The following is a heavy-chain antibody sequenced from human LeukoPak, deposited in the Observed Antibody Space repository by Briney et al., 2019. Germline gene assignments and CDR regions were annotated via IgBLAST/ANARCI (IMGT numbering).Heavy chain of an antibody. Sequence: GGSLRLSCAASGFTFSSYAMHWVRQAPGKGLEWVAVISYDGSNKYYADSVKGRFTISRDNSKNTLYLQMNSLRAEDTAVYYCARVKDIVVVPAALYYYGMDVWGQGTTVTVSS. J-gene: IGHJ6*02. CDR1: GFTFSSYA. V-gene: IGHV3-30-3*01. CDR3: ARVKDIVVVPAALYYYGMDV. D-gene: IGHD2-2*01. CDR2: ISYDGSNK.